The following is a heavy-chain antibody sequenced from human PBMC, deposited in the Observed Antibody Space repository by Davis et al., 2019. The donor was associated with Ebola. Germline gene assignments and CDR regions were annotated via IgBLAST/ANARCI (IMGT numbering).Heavy chain of an antibody. J-gene: IGHJ6*03. V-gene: IGHV1-46*01. CDR3: AREEASIVVVPAAYEDYYYYYYMDV. CDR1: GYTFTSYY. Sequence: ASVKVSCKASGYTFTSYYMHWVRQAPGQGLEWMGIINPSGGSTSYAQKFQGRVTMTRDTSTSTVYMELSSLRSEDTAVYYCAREEASIVVVPAAYEDYYYYYYMDVWGKGTTVTVSS. CDR2: INPSGGST. D-gene: IGHD2-2*01.